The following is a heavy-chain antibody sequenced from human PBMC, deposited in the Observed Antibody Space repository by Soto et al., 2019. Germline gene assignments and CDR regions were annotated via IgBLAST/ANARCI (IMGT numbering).Heavy chain of an antibody. CDR2: IVVGSGNT. Sequence: GASVKVSCKASGFTFTSSAMQWVRQARGQRLEWIGWIVVGSGNTNYAQKFQERVTITRDMSTSTAYMELSSLRSEDTAVYYCAAEGVTIEDAAFDIWGQGKMVTVSS. CDR3: AAEGVTIEDAAFDI. CDR1: GFTFTSSA. J-gene: IGHJ3*02. V-gene: IGHV1-58*02. D-gene: IGHD4-17*01.